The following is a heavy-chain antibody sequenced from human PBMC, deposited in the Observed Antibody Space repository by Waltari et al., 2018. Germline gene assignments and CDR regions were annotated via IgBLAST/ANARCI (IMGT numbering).Heavy chain of an antibody. V-gene: IGHV4-59*01. CDR1: GGSISSYY. CDR2: IYYSGST. D-gene: IGHD6-19*01. J-gene: IGHJ4*02. CDR3: ACGWYGDLDY. Sequence: QVQLQESGPGLVKPSETLSLTCTVSGGSISSYYWSWIRQPPGKGLEWIGYIYYSGSTNYHPALKSRVTITVVTFKNQFSLNLSFVTAADTAVYYWACGWYGDLDYWGQGTLVTVSS.